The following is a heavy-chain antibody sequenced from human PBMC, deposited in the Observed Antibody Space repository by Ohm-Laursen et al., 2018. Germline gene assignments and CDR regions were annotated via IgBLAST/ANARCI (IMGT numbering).Heavy chain of an antibody. CDR1: GFTFDDYV. V-gene: IGHV3-9*01. CDR3: AKEGYCSSTSCYWADYYYYYGMDV. J-gene: IGHJ6*02. D-gene: IGHD2-2*01. CDR2: ISWNSGSI. Sequence: SLRLSCAASGFTFDDYVMHWVRQAPGKGLEWVSGISWNSGSIGYADSVKGRFTISRDNAKNSLYLQMNSLRAEDTALYYCAKEGYCSSTSCYWADYYYYYGMDVWGQGTTVTVSS.